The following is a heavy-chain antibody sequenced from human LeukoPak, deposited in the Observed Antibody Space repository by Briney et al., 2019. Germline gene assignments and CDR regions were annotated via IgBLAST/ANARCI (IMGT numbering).Heavy chain of an antibody. CDR1: GGSISGTSYY. Sequence: SETLSLTCTVSGGSISGTSYYWGWIRQPPGKGLEWIGSIYYSGTTYYNPSLKTRVTIYVDTSKKQFSLKLNSVTAADTAVYYCAISGSGTYYNEQFDYWGQGTLVTVSS. CDR2: IYYSGTT. D-gene: IGHD3-10*01. CDR3: AISGSGTYYNEQFDY. J-gene: IGHJ4*02. V-gene: IGHV4-39*01.